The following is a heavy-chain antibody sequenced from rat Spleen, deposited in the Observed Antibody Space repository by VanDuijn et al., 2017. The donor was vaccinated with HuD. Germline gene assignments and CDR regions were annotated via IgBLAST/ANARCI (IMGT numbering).Heavy chain of an antibody. Sequence: EVQLVESGGGLVQPGRSMKLSCAASGFTFSNYDMAWVRQAPTKGLEWVASMSYDGTSTYYRGSVKGRFTIFRDDAKNIQYLQMDSLRSEDTATYYCTRHGGLRNWFAYWGQGTLVTVSS. J-gene: IGHJ3*01. CDR1: GFTFSNYD. D-gene: IGHD1-11*01. CDR3: TRHGGLRNWFAY. CDR2: MSYDGTST. V-gene: IGHV5S13*01.